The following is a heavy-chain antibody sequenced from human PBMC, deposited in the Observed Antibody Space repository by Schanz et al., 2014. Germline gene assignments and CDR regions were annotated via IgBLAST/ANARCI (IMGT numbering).Heavy chain of an antibody. J-gene: IGHJ6*04. V-gene: IGHV1-69*04. Sequence: QVQLVQSGAEVEKPGSSVKLSCKASGFTFSNYAINWVRQAPGQGLEWMGKIIPNLGIANYAQKFQGRVTITADNPTSTAYMELSSLRSEDTAVYYCAKNEFSSRLHPPYYYGMDVWGKGTTVTVSA. D-gene: IGHD6-13*01. CDR1: GFTFSNYA. CDR3: AKNEFSSRLHPPYYYGMDV. CDR2: IIPNLGIA.